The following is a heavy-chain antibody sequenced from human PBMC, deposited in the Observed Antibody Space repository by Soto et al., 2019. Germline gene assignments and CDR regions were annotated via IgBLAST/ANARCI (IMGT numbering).Heavy chain of an antibody. J-gene: IGHJ6*02. Sequence: ASVKVSCKAIGYSFTSHYMHWVRQAPGQGLEWMGTINPSGGSTSYAQKFQGRVTMTRDTSTSTVYMELSSLRSEDTAVYYCASSTVTMVRGVFPPYYYYGMDVWGQGTTVTVSS. V-gene: IGHV1-46*03. CDR1: GYSFTSHY. D-gene: IGHD3-10*01. CDR3: ASSTVTMVRGVFPPYYYYGMDV. CDR2: INPSGGST.